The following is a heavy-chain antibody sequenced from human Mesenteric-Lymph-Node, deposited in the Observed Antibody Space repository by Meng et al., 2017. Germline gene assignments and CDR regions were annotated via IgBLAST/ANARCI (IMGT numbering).Heavy chain of an antibody. V-gene: IGHV3-30*04. J-gene: IGHJ3*02. CDR3: ARDFPRYYDFWSGYYPNAFDI. D-gene: IGHD3-3*01. CDR1: GFTFSSYA. Sequence: GESLKISCAASGFTFSSYAMHWVRQAPGKGLEWVAVISYDGSNKYYADSVKGRFTISRDNSKNTLYLQMNSLRAEDTAVYYCARDFPRYYDFWSGYYPNAFDIWGQGTMVTVSS. CDR2: ISYDGSNK.